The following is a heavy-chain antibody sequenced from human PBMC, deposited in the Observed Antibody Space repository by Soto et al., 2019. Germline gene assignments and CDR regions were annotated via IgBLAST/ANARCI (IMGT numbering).Heavy chain of an antibody. Sequence: GGSLRLSCAASGFTFSTYVMSWVRQAPGKGLEWVSAVSGSDGSTYYADSVKGRFTISRDNSKNTLYLQMDSLRAEDTAVYYCAIDTYCGGGSCYSAYWGQGTLVTVSS. CDR3: AIDTYCGGGSCYSAY. J-gene: IGHJ4*02. CDR2: VSGSDGST. V-gene: IGHV3-23*01. D-gene: IGHD2-15*01. CDR1: GFTFSTYV.